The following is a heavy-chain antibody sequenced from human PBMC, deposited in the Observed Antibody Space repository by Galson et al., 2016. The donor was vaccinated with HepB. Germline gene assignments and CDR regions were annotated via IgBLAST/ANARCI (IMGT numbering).Heavy chain of an antibody. CDR1: GGSIRSYY. V-gene: IGHV4-59*01. J-gene: IGHJ4*02. CDR3: ARNQKWDLKIGTSIVFDY. D-gene: IGHD1-26*01. Sequence: SETLSLTCNVSGGSIRSYYWSWLRQPPGKGLEWIGYMYYIGTPNYNPSLKSRVTISIDTSKNQFSLKLTSVTAADTAVYYCARNQKWDLKIGTSIVFDYWGQGTLVTASA. CDR2: MYYIGTP.